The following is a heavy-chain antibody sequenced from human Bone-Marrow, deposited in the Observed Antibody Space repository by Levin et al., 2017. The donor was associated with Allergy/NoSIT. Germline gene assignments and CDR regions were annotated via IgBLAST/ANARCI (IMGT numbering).Heavy chain of an antibody. CDR3: ARVGSGSYETPDFDY. D-gene: IGHD1-26*01. CDR2: INHSGST. V-gene: IGHV4-34*01. CDR1: GGSFSGYY. J-gene: IGHJ4*02. Sequence: ESLKISCAVYGGSFSGYYWSWIRQPPGKGLEWIGEINHSGSTNYNPSLKSRVTISVDTSKNQFSLKLSSVTAADTAVYYCARVGSGSYETPDFDYWGQGTLVTVSS.